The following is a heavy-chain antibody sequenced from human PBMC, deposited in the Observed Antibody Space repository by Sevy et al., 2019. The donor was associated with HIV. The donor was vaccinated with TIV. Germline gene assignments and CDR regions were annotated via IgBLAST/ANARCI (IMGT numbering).Heavy chain of an antibody. Sequence: GGSLRLSCAASGFTFSNHAMHWVRQAPGKGLEWVAFIRYDGSNEYYADSVKGGFTISRDNSKNTLYLQMNSLRPEDTAVYYCANDRKVLLVVYAIPFDGFDIWGQGTMVTVSS. CDR1: GFTFSNHA. V-gene: IGHV3-30*02. J-gene: IGHJ3*02. D-gene: IGHD2-8*02. CDR3: ANDRKVLLVVYAIPFDGFDI. CDR2: IRYDGSNE.